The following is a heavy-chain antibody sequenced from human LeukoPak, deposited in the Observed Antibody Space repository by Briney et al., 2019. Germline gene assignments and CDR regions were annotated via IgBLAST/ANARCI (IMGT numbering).Heavy chain of an antibody. CDR2: THYSGST. D-gene: IGHD6-13*01. J-gene: IGHJ4*02. V-gene: IGHV4-59*08. CDR1: SGSISSYY. Sequence: SETLSLTCTVSSGSISSYYWSWIRQPPGKGLEWIGYTHYSGSTNYNPSLKSRVTISVDTSKNQFSLKLSSVTAADTAVYYCARNPLSYRSSWSGSGFDYWGQGTLVTVSS. CDR3: ARNPLSYRSSWSGSGFDY.